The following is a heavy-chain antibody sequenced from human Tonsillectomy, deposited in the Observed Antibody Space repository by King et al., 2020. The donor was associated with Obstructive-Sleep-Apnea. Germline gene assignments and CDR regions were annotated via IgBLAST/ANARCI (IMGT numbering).Heavy chain of an antibody. D-gene: IGHD2-21*01. CDR2: IYYSGCT. V-gene: IGHV4-59*01. CDR1: GGSISSYY. J-gene: IGHJ4*02. Sequence: QLQESGPGLVKPSETLSLTCTVSGGSISSYYWSWIRQPPGKVLEWIWDIYYSGCTNYTPPRTSRVTISVDTSKNQFSLKLSSVTAADTAGYYCARGGVSAPLYYFDYWGQGTLVTVSS. CDR3: ARGGVSAPLYYFDY.